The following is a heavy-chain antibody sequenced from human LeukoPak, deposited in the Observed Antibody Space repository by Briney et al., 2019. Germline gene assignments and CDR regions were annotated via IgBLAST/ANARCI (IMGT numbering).Heavy chain of an antibody. D-gene: IGHD6-6*01. CDR1: GGSFSGYY. Sequence: PSETLSLTCAVYGGSFSGYYWSWIRQPPGKGLEWIGEINHSGSTNYNPSLKSRVTISVDTSKNQFSLKLSSVTAADTAVYYCARDGSSSSGDYWGQGTLVTVSS. J-gene: IGHJ4*02. CDR3: ARDGSSSSGDY. V-gene: IGHV4-34*01. CDR2: INHSGST.